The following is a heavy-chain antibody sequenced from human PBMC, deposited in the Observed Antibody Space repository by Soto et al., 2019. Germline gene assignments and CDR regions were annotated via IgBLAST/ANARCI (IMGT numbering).Heavy chain of an antibody. CDR1: GYTFTDSY. J-gene: IGHJ6*02. V-gene: IGHV1-2*04. D-gene: IGHD3-22*01. Sequence: VASVKVSCKASGYTFTDSYIHWVRQAPGKGLEWMGWISPSSGATQYAQKFQGWVTVTRDTSTSTVYLDVSRLMSDGSAVYYCARELYDNGPSGLGVWGQGTTVTVSS. CDR2: ISPSSGAT. CDR3: ARELYDNGPSGLGV.